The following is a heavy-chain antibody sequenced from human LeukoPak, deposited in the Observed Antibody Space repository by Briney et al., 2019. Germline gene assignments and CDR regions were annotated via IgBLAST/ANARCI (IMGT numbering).Heavy chain of an antibody. Sequence: GGSLRLSCAASGFTFSSYSMNWVRQAPGKGREWVSSISSSSSYIYYADSVKGRFTISRDNAKNSLYLQMNSLRAEDTAVYYCARAVGGVWGSYRYGAFDIWGQGTMVTVSS. CDR2: ISSSSSYI. CDR1: GFTFSSYS. D-gene: IGHD3-16*02. V-gene: IGHV3-21*01. J-gene: IGHJ3*02. CDR3: ARAVGGVWGSYRYGAFDI.